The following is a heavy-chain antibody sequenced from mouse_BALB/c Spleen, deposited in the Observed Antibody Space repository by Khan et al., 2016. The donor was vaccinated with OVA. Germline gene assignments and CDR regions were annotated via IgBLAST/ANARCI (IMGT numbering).Heavy chain of an antibody. CDR3: ARGYCNFVNPHYAMDY. CDR2: ISSGGST. J-gene: IGHJ4*01. CDR1: GFTFSIYA. D-gene: IGHD2-1*01. V-gene: IGHV5-6-5*01. Sequence: EVELVESGGGLVKPGGSLKLSCAASGFTFSIYAMSWVRQTPEQRLEWVASISSGGSTYYPDSVKGRFTISRDNARNILYLQMSSLRSEDTAMYYCARGYCNFVNPHYAMDYWGQGTSVTVSS.